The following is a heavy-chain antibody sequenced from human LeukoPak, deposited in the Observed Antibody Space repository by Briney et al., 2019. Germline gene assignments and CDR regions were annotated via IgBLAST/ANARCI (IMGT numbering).Heavy chain of an antibody. J-gene: IGHJ6*02. CDR3: ARDGGYCSGGSCYPSGMDV. Sequence: ASVKVSCKASGYTFTSYAMHWVRQAPGQRLEWMGWINAGNGNTKYSQKFQGRVTITRDTSASTAYMELSSLRSEDTAVYYCARDGGYCSGGSCYPSGMDVRGQGTTVTVSS. CDR2: INAGNGNT. D-gene: IGHD2-15*01. CDR1: GYTFTSYA. V-gene: IGHV1-3*01.